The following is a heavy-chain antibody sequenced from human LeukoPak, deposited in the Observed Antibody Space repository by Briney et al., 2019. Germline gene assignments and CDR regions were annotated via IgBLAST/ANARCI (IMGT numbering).Heavy chain of an antibody. CDR3: ARGLVAAPFDY. V-gene: IGHV1-2*06. CDR1: GYTFTGYY. D-gene: IGHD2-15*01. J-gene: IGHJ4*02. Sequence: AAVKVSCKASGYTFTGYYMHWVRQAPGQGPEWMGRINPNSGGTNYAQKFQGRVTMTRDTSISTAYMELSRLRSDDTAVYYCARGLVAAPFDYWGQGTLVTVSS. CDR2: INPNSGGT.